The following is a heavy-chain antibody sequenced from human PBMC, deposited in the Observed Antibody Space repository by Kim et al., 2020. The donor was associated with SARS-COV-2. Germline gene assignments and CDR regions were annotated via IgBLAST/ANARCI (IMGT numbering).Heavy chain of an antibody. Sequence: GGSLRLSCAASGFTFSSYAMSWVRQAPGKGLEWVSAISGSGGSTYYADSVKGRFTISRDNSKNTLYLQMNSLRAEDTAVYYCATALEVVAAKDVAFDIWGQGTMVTVSS. J-gene: IGHJ3*02. CDR2: ISGSGGST. V-gene: IGHV3-23*01. D-gene: IGHD2-15*01. CDR1: GFTFSSYA. CDR3: ATALEVVAAKDVAFDI.